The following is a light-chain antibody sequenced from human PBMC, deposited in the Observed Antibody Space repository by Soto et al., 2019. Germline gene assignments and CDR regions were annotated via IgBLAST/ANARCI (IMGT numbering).Light chain of an antibody. CDR3: QQLNSYPY. CDR1: QGISSY. J-gene: IGKJ3*01. Sequence: DIQLTQSPSFLSASVGDRVTITCRASQGISSYLAWYQQKPGKAPKLLIYAASTLQSGVPSRFSGSGSVTEFTVTLSILQPEDFATDYCQQLNSYPYVGPWTKVDIK. CDR2: AAS. V-gene: IGKV1-9*01.